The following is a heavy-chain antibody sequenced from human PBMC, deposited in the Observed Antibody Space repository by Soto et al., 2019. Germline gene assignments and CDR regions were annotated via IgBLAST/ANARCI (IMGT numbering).Heavy chain of an antibody. J-gene: IGHJ1*01. V-gene: IGHV4-31*02. CDR1: DYSITGCGYY. CDR2: NYYRGST. Sequence: PXETLSLTCSVSDYSITGCGYYWSWIRQHPAKGLEWIVSNYYRGSTYYNPSLRSRGTISLVLSQTRLSLRLTSLTAADTATYYCARGGSGTYHVWGQGTLVTVSS. CDR3: ARGGSGTYHV. D-gene: IGHD3-10*01.